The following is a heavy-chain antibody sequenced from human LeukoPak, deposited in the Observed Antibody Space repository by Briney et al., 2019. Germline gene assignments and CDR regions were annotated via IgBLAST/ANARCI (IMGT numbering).Heavy chain of an antibody. D-gene: IGHD4-17*01. J-gene: IGHJ4*02. Sequence: GGSLRLSCAASGFTFSSYAMSWVRQAPGKGLEWVSAFSGSGGSTYYADSVKGRFTISRDNSKNTLSLQMNSLRAEDTAVYYCAKTPTMTSPPFDYWGQGTLVTVSS. CDR2: FSGSGGST. CDR1: GFTFSSYA. CDR3: AKTPTMTSPPFDY. V-gene: IGHV3-23*01.